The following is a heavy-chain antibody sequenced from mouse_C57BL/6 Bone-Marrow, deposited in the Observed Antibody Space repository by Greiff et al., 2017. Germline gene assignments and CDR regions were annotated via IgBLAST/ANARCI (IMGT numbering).Heavy chain of an antibody. V-gene: IGHV1-55*01. D-gene: IGHD1-1*01. CDR3: ARCDYYGSSYWYFDV. CDR2: IYPGSGST. CDR1: GYTFTSYW. J-gene: IGHJ1*03. Sequence: QVQLQQSGAELVKPGASVKMSCKASGYTFTSYWITWVKQRPGQGLEWIGDIYPGSGSTNYNEKFKSKATLTVDTSSSTAYMQLSSLTSEDSAVYYCARCDYYGSSYWYFDVWGTGTTVTVSS.